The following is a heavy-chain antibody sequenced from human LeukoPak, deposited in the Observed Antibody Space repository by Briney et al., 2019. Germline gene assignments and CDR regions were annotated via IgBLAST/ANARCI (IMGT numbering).Heavy chain of an antibody. CDR3: AKPYDSGSYYSVYNVMDV. D-gene: IGHD3-10*01. J-gene: IGHJ6*02. Sequence: GGSPRLSCAASGFIFSSYAMNWVRQAPGKGLEWVSGISGSGGSTYYADSVKGRFTISRDNSKNTLYLQMNSLRAEDTAVYYCAKPYDSGSYYSVYNVMDVWGPGTTVTVSS. CDR1: GFIFSSYA. V-gene: IGHV3-23*01. CDR2: ISGSGGST.